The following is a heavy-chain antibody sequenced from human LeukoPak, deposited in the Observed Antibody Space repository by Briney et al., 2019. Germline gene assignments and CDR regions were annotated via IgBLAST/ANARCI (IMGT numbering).Heavy chain of an antibody. D-gene: IGHD3-16*01. Sequence: GGSLRLPCAASGFTFGSYAMSWVRQAPGKGLEWVSAISGSGGSTYYADSVKGRFTISRDNSKNTLYLQMNSLRAEDTAVYYCAKVLEDYVWGSSPLGAFDIWGQGTMVTVSS. CDR3: AKVLEDYVWGSSPLGAFDI. V-gene: IGHV3-23*01. CDR1: GFTFGSYA. J-gene: IGHJ3*02. CDR2: ISGSGGST.